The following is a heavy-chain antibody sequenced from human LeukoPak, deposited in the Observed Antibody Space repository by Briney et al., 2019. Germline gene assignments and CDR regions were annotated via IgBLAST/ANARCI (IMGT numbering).Heavy chain of an antibody. CDR2: ISSSGSTI. V-gene: IGHV3-11*01. Sequence: GGSLRLSCAASGFTFSDYYVSWIRQAPGKGLEWVSYISSSGSTIYYADSVKGRFTISRDNAKNSLYLQMNSLRAEDTAVYYCARDQGSGYDSDWFDPWGQGTLVTVSS. CDR3: ARDQGSGYDSDWFDP. D-gene: IGHD5-12*01. CDR1: GFTFSDYY. J-gene: IGHJ5*02.